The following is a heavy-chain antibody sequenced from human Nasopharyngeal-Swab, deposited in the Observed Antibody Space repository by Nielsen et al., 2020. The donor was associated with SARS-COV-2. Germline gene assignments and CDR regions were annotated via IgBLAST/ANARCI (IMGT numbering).Heavy chain of an antibody. V-gene: IGHV4-31*03. CDR3: ARGPYGTFDY. CDR1: GGSISSGGYY. J-gene: IGHJ4*02. CDR2: IYYSGST. D-gene: IGHD4-17*01. Sequence: SETLSLTCTVSGGSISSGGYYWSWIRQHPGKGLEWIGYIYYSGSTYYNPSLKSRVTISVDTSKNQFSLKLSSVTAADTAVYHCARGPYGTFDYLGQGTLVTVSS.